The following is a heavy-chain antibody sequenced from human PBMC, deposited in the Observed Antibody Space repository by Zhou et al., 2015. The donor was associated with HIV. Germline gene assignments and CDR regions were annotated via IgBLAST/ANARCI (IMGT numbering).Heavy chain of an antibody. J-gene: IGHJ5*02. V-gene: IGHV1-8*01. CDR3: ANAIRGAQTGPFDP. CDR2: MSPKSGNT. D-gene: IGHD3-10*01. CDR1: GYTFTSYD. Sequence: QVQLVQSGAEVKKPGASVKVSCKASGYTFTSYDINWVRQATGQGLEWMGWMSPKSGNTGYAQMFQGRVTMTRNTSIRAAYMELSSLRSEDTAMYYCANAIRGAQTGPFDPWGQGTLVTVSS.